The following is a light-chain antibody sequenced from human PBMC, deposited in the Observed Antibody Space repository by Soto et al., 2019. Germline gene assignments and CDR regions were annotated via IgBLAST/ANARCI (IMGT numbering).Light chain of an antibody. J-gene: IGKJ4*01. CDR2: GTT. CDR1: QTVSSNY. CDR3: HQYGSSPPT. V-gene: IGKV3-20*01. Sequence: EIVLTQSPGTVSLSPGETATLSCRASQTVSSNYLAWYQQKPGQAPRLLIYGTTSRATGVPDRFSGGGSGTAFTLTISGLAPEDFALYNCHQYGSSPPTFGGGTKVEV.